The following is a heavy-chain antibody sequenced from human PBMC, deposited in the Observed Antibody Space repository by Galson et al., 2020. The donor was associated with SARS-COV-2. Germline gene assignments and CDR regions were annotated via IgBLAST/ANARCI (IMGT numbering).Heavy chain of an antibody. Sequence: PSETLSLTCAVYGGTFSGYYWNWIRQSPGKGLEWIGEINNSATTNYNPSLQSRVSISVDTSKSQFSLKLNSMTAADTAVYYCARGRNPRDVGGLLWFYRIAATGVFDSWGQGTPVTVSS. V-gene: IGHV4-34*01. CDR3: ARGRNPRDVGGLLWFYRIAATGVFDS. J-gene: IGHJ4*02. CDR1: GGTFSGYY. CDR2: INNSATT. D-gene: IGHD6-25*01.